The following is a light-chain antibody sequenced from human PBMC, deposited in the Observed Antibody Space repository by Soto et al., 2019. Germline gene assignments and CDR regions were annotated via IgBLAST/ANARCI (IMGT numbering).Light chain of an antibody. CDR3: QQYNGYWT. Sequence: DIQMTQSPSTLSGSVGERVTITCRASQSISDLLAWYQQKPGKAPKLLIYKVSTLKSGVPSRFSGSGSGTEFTLTISSLQPDDFASYYCQQYNGYWTFGQGTKVEV. CDR1: QSISDL. CDR2: KVS. J-gene: IGKJ1*01. V-gene: IGKV1-5*03.